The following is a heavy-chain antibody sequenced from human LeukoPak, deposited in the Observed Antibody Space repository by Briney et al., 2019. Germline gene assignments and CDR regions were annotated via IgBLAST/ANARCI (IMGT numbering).Heavy chain of an antibody. CDR1: GDSISSSSYY. CDR2: INHSGST. D-gene: IGHD3-16*01. J-gene: IGHJ6*03. CDR3: ARVGGLWGVPSGYYYYMDV. Sequence: SETLSLTCTVSGDSISSSSYYWGWIRQPPGKGLEWIGEINHSGSTNYNPSLKSRVTISVDTSKNQFSLKLSSVTAADTAVYYCARVGGLWGVPSGYYYYMDVWGQGTLVTVSS. V-gene: IGHV4-39*07.